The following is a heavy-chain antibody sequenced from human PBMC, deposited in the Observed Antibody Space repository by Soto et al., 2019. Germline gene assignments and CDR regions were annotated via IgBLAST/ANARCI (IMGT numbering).Heavy chain of an antibody. Sequence: PSETLSLTCAVYGGSFSGYYCSWIRQPPGKGLEWIGEIYHSGSTNYNPSLKSRVTISVDTSKNQFSLQLRSVTAADTAVYYCARGISMMVLVQRDAPDKFYFDSWGQGTLVTVSS. CDR2: IYHSGST. D-gene: IGHD3-22*01. CDR1: GGSFSGYY. CDR3: ARGISMMVLVQRDAPDKFYFDS. J-gene: IGHJ4*02. V-gene: IGHV4-34*01.